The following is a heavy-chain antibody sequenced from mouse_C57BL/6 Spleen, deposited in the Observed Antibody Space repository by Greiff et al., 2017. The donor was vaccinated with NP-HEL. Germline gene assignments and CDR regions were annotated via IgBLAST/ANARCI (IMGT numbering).Heavy chain of an antibody. CDR2: IHPSDSDT. CDR3: EILYDFCSSPFAY. CDR1: GYTFTSYW. D-gene: IGHD1-1*01. V-gene: IGHV1-74*01. J-gene: IGHJ3*01. Sequence: QVQLKQSGAELVKPGASVKVSCKASGYTFTSYWMRWVKQRPGQGLEWIGRIHPSDSDTNYNQKFKGKAKLTVDKSSSPAYLQLSSLTSDDSAVYYCEILYDFCSSPFAYWGQATLVTASA.